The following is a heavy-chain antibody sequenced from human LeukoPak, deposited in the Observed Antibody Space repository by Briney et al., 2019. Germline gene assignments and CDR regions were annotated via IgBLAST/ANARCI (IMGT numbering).Heavy chain of an antibody. CDR3: ARQRGHNYGYQDY. CDR2: IKKDGTEK. CDR1: GFTFSSYW. J-gene: IGHJ4*02. D-gene: IGHD5-18*01. V-gene: IGHV3-7*01. Sequence: PGGSLRLSCAVSGFTFSSYWMSWVRQAPGKGLQWVVDIKKDGTEKYYVDSVKGRFTASRDNAKGSLYLQMNSLRVEDTAIYYCARQRGHNYGYQDYWGQGTLVTVSS.